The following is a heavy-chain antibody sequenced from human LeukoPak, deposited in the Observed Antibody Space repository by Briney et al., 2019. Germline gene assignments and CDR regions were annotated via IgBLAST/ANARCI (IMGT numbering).Heavy chain of an antibody. D-gene: IGHD6-19*01. J-gene: IGHJ4*02. CDR3: ARGVSSGWVAYFDY. CDR1: GGSISSGGYS. CDR2: IYHSGST. Sequence: SETLSLTCAVSGGSISSGGYSWSWIRQPPGKGLEWIGYIYHSGSTYYNPSLKSRVTISVDRSKNQFSLKLSSVAAADTAVYYCARGVSSGWVAYFDYWGQGTLVTVSS. V-gene: IGHV4-30-2*01.